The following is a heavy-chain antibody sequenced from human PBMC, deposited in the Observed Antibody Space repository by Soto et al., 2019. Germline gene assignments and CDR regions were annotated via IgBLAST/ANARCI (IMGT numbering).Heavy chain of an antibody. CDR3: ARGTPPYDILTGYYNDY. V-gene: IGHV4-34*01. CDR1: GGSFSGYY. D-gene: IGHD3-9*01. Sequence: QVQLQQWGAGLLKPSETLSLTCAVYGGSFSGYYWSWIRQPPGKGLEWIGEINHSGSTNYNPSLTSRVTISVDTSKNQFSLKLSSVTAADTAVYYCARGTPPYDILTGYYNDYWGQGTLVTVSS. CDR2: INHSGST. J-gene: IGHJ4*02.